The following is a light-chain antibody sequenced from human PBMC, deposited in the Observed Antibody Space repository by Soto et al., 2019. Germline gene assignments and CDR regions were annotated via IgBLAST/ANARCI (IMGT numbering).Light chain of an antibody. CDR3: QQYGSPPQT. CDR2: GAS. Sequence: EIVLTQSPGTLSLSPGEGATLSCRASQSVSSSYLAWYQQKRVQAPRLLIYGASSRATGIPDRFSGSGSGTDFTLTISRLEPEDFAVYFCQQYGSPPQTFGQGTKVDIK. CDR1: QSVSSSY. J-gene: IGKJ1*01. V-gene: IGKV3-20*01.